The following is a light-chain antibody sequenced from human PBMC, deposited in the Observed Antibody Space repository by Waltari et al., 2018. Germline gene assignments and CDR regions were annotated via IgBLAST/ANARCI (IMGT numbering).Light chain of an antibody. CDR2: KDS. J-gene: IGLJ2*01. CDR1: ALSTHS. CDR3: QSADSSGSVV. V-gene: IGLV3-25*03. Sequence: SFELTQPPSLSVSPGQTARITCSGDALSTHSDHWHQQRPGLAPVLVIYKDSERPSGIPERFSGSSSGTTVTLTISGVQAEDEADYYCQSADSSGSVVFGGGTKLTVL.